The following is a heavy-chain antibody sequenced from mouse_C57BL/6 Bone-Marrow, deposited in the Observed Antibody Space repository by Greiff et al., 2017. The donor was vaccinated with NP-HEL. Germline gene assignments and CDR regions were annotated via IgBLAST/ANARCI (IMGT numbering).Heavy chain of an antibody. V-gene: IGHV1-50*01. CDR1: GYTFTSYW. CDR2: IDPSDSYT. J-gene: IGHJ2*01. Sequence: VQLQQPGAELVKPGASVKLSCKASGYTFTSYWMQWVKQRPGQGLEWIGEIDPSDSYTNYNQKFKGKATLTVDTSSSTAYMQLSSLTSEDSAVYYCATYGYDKDYYFDYWGQGTTLTVSS. CDR3: ATYGYDKDYYFDY. D-gene: IGHD2-2*01.